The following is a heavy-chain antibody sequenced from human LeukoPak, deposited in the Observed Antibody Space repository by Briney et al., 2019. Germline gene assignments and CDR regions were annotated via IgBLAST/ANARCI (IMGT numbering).Heavy chain of an antibody. CDR2: IYHSGST. CDR1: GYSISSGYY. CDR3: ARDDPSSYSSSWYGDFQH. Sequence: SETLSLTCTVSGYSISSGYYWGWIRQPPGKGLEWIGSIYHSGSTYYNPSLKSRVTISVDTSKNQFSLKLSSVTAADTAVYYCARDDPSSYSSSWYGDFQHWGQGTLVTVSS. V-gene: IGHV4-38-2*02. D-gene: IGHD6-13*01. J-gene: IGHJ1*01.